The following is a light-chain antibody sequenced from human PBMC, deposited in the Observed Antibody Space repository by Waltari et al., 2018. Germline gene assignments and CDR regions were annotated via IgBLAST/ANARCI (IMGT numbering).Light chain of an antibody. CDR1: SGINLGSYN. CDR2: VYSDSSN. CDR3: AMWHTNTWI. V-gene: IGLV5-39*01. J-gene: IGLJ2*01. Sequence: PVLTQPTSLSAPPGASARLTCTLNSGINLGSYNIFWYQQKPGSPPRFLLYVYSDSSNLQGYGVHSRLSGSKDTSANAGLLLISGLQSEDEADYYCAMWHTNTWIFGGGTRLTVL.